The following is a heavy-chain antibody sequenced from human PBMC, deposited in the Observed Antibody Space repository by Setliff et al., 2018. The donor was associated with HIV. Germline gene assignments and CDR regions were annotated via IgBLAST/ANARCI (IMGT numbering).Heavy chain of an antibody. Sequence: SETLSLTCTVSRGFIKNSVYSWAWIRQPAGKGLEWIGHVYFGVPPVYNSSLRSRVTISGDPSKNQFFLRLTSVTAADTAVYYCARDYSGWYYFDCWGQGTLVTVSS. CDR1: RGFIKNSVYS. CDR3: ARDYSGWYYFDC. V-gene: IGHV4-61*09. CDR2: VYFGVPP. J-gene: IGHJ4*02. D-gene: IGHD6-19*01.